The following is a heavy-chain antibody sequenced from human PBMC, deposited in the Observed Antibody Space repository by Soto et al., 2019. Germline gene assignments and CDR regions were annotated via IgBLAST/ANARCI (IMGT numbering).Heavy chain of an antibody. CDR3: ARAYYDILTGYYYFDY. CDR2: ISGSGGST. Sequence: GGSLRLSCAASGFTFSSYAMSWVRQAPGKGLEWVSAISGSGGSTYYADSVKGRFTISRDNSKNTLYLQMNSLRAEDTAVYYCARAYYDILTGYYYFDYWGQGTLVTVSS. D-gene: IGHD3-9*01. J-gene: IGHJ4*02. V-gene: IGHV3-23*01. CDR1: GFTFSSYA.